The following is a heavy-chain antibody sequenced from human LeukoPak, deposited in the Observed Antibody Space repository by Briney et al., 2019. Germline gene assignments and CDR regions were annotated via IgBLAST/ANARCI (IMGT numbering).Heavy chain of an antibody. CDR3: ARADYESDWYFDL. Sequence: SETLSLTCTVSGYSISSGYYWGWIRQPPGKGLEWIGSIYHSGSTYYNPSLKSRVTISVDTSKNQFSLSLSAVTAADTALYYCARADYESDWYFDLWGRGTLVTVSS. V-gene: IGHV4-38-2*02. J-gene: IGHJ2*01. CDR1: GYSISSGYY. CDR2: IYHSGST. D-gene: IGHD3-22*01.